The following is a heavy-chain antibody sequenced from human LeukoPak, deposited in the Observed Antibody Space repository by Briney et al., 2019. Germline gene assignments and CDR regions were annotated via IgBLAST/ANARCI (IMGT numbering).Heavy chain of an antibody. D-gene: IGHD2-2*02. CDR3: ARVVVPAAIFNWFDP. Sequence: PGGSLRLSCAPSKFIFTSYTMNWVRQAPGKGLEWVSSITRRSNYIYYADSVKGRFTISRDNAKNSLYLQMNSLRAEDTAVYYCARVVVPAAIFNWFDPWGQGTLVTVSS. J-gene: IGHJ5*02. CDR1: KFIFTSYT. CDR2: ITRRSNYI. V-gene: IGHV3-21*01.